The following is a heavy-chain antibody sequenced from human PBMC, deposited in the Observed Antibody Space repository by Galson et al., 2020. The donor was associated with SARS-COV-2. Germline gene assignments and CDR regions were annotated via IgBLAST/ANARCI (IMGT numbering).Heavy chain of an antibody. CDR2: FYLQEEET. J-gene: IGHJ6*02. Sequence: ASVKVSCKVSGYTLSDLSLQRVRQAPGKGLEWTGSFYLQEEETIYAQKSQGRVTMTEDTSTDTAYMELRNLRSADTAVYYCAVGGHDYKIATNYDGDIDVWGQGTTVTVSS. D-gene: IGHD3-16*01. V-gene: IGHV1-24*01. CDR1: GYTLSDLS. CDR3: AVGGHDYKIATNYDGDIDV.